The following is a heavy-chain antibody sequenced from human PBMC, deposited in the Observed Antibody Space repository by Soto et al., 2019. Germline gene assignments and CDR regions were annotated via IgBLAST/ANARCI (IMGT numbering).Heavy chain of an antibody. V-gene: IGHV3-11*01. Sequence: GGSLRLSCAASGFTFSDYYMSWIRQAPGKGLEWISYITSSGSTIYYADSVKGRFTISRDNAKNSLYLQMNSLRAEDTAVYYCASPRRGIRFFGYWGQGTLVTVSS. D-gene: IGHD3-16*01. CDR2: ITSSGSTI. CDR3: ASPRRGIRFFGY. CDR1: GFTFSDYY. J-gene: IGHJ4*02.